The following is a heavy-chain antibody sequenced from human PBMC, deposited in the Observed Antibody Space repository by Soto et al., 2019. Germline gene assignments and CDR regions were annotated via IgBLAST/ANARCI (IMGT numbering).Heavy chain of an antibody. CDR1: GFTISSYD. CDR2: ISYDGSNK. J-gene: IGHJ6*02. V-gene: IGHV3-30-3*01. Sequence: PRESLTLSCAASGFTISSYDKHWVRQAPRKGLEWVAVISYDGSNKYYADAMKGRFTISRDNSKNTLYLQMNSLRAEDTAVYYCARDPSPSIAEYYYYGMDVWGQGTTVTVSS. D-gene: IGHD6-6*01. CDR3: ARDPSPSIAEYYYYGMDV.